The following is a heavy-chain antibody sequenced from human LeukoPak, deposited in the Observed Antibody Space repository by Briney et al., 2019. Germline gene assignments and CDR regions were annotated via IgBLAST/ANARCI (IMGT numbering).Heavy chain of an antibody. D-gene: IGHD6-13*01. CDR1: GGTFSSYA. CDR3: ARARIAADNWFDP. Sequence: SVKVSCKASGGTFSSYAISWVRQTPGQGLEWMGGIIPIFGTANYAQKFQGRVTITADESTSTAYMELSSLRSEDTAVYYCARARIAADNWFDPWGQGTLVTVSS. J-gene: IGHJ5*02. V-gene: IGHV1-69*13. CDR2: IIPIFGTA.